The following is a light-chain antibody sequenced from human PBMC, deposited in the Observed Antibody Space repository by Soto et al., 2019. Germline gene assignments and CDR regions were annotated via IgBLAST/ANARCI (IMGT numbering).Light chain of an antibody. CDR3: QQYNNWPLT. V-gene: IGKV3-15*01. J-gene: IGKJ5*01. CDR1: QSVNTN. Sequence: EIVMTQSPAILSVSPGERATLSCRASQSVNTNLAWYQQNPGQAPRLLIYDTSTRAPGIPARFSGSGSETEFTLTISSLQSEDFAVYYCQQYNNWPLTFGQGTRLEIK. CDR2: DTS.